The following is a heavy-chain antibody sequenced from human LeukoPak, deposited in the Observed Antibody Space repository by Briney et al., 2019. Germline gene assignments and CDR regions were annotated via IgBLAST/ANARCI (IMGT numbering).Heavy chain of an antibody. D-gene: IGHD1/OR15-1a*01. V-gene: IGHV1-18*01. CDR3: ARFSSNKRRGAFVR. CDR2: ISAYNGNT. CDR1: GYSFTSYG. J-gene: IGHJ3*02. Sequence: GTSVKVSCKSSGYSFTSYGISWVRQAPGRGLECMGWISAYNGNTNYAQKLQGRVTMTTDTSTSTAYMELRSLRTDDTAVYYCARFSSNKRRGAFVRWGQGTMVTVSS.